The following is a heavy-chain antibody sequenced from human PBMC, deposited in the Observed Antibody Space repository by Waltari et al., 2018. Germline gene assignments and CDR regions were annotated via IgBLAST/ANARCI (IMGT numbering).Heavy chain of an antibody. CDR3: ARELSAGYCFDS. CDR2: ISSSSGFL. CDR1: GFTFSSYS. V-gene: IGHV3-21*01. D-gene: IGHD6-13*01. J-gene: IGHJ4*02. Sequence: EVQLVESGGRLVKPGGSLRLSCAASGFTFSSYSMNWGRQAPGKGREWGSSISSSSGFLDYADSVAGRCTISRDNAKNTLFRQMNSLRAEDSAVYYCARELSAGYCFDSGGQGTLVTVAS.